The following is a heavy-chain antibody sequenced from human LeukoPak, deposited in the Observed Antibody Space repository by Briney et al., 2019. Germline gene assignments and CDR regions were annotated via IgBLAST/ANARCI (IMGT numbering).Heavy chain of an antibody. D-gene: IGHD1-26*01. V-gene: IGHV3-30*04. Sequence: PGGSLRLSCAASGFTFSSYAMNWVRQAPGKGLEWVAIISYDGRNKHYADSVKGRFTISRDDSENTLYLQMNSLRAEDAAVYYCARGLRERSSAPLWYYNYYMDVWGKGTTVTVSS. CDR2: ISYDGRNK. CDR1: GFTFSSYA. J-gene: IGHJ6*03. CDR3: ARGLRERSSAPLWYYNYYMDV.